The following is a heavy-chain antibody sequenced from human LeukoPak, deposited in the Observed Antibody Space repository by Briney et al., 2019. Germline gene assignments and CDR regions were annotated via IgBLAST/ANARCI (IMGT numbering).Heavy chain of an antibody. Sequence: PGTSLRLSCATSGFTFTCCGMHWVRQASGKGLEWVAAISSSDGNSKYYADSVKGRFTISRDNAKNSLFLQLNSLRAEDTAVYYCARKTYYYDSGSYSKSYYFDYWGQGTLVTVSS. V-gene: IGHV3-30*03. J-gene: IGHJ4*02. CDR2: ISSSDGNSK. CDR1: GFTFTCCG. D-gene: IGHD3-10*01. CDR3: ARKTYYYDSGSYSKSYYFDY.